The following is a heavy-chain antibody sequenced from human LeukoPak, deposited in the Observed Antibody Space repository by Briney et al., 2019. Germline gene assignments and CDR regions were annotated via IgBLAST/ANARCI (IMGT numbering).Heavy chain of an antibody. CDR2: IDLSGSTL. CDR1: GFTFSSYT. V-gene: IGHV3-48*04. Sequence: PGGSLRLSCAASGFTFSSYTMNWVRQAPGKGLEWVSYIDLSGSTLHYVDSVKGRFTISRDNAKNSLYLQMNSLRAEDTAVYYCAREASGAFDIWGQGTMVTVSS. CDR3: AREASGAFDI. J-gene: IGHJ3*02.